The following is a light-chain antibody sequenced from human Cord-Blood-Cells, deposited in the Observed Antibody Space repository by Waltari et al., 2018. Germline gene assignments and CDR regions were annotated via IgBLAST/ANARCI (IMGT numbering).Light chain of an antibody. CDR3: SSYTSSSTHNYV. V-gene: IGLV2-14*01. J-gene: IGLJ1*01. CDR1: SSDVGGYNY. Sequence: QSALTQPASVSGSPGQSITISCTGTSSDVGGYNYVSWYQQHPGKAPKLMIYDVSKGPSGVSNRFSGSKSGNTASRTISGLQAEDEADYYCSSYTSSSTHNYVFGTGTKVTVL. CDR2: DVS.